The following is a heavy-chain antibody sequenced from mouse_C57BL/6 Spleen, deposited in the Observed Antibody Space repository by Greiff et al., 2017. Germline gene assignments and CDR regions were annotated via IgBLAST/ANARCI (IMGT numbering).Heavy chain of an antibody. Sequence: VKLMESGAELARPGASVKMSCKASGYTFTSYTMHWVKQRPGQGLEWIGYINPSSGYTKYNQKFKDKATLTADKSSSTAYMQLSSLTSEDSAVYYCARSDYAFAYWGQGTLVTVSA. V-gene: IGHV1-4*01. CDR1: GYTFTSYT. CDR3: ARSDYAFAY. CDR2: INPSSGYT. J-gene: IGHJ3*01. D-gene: IGHD2-4*01.